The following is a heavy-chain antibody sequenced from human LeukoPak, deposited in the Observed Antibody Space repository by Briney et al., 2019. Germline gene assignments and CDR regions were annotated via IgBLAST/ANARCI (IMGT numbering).Heavy chain of an antibody. J-gene: IGHJ4*02. V-gene: IGHV3-53*05. D-gene: IGHD5-24*01. CDR3: ARPSPPGDGYNPPDY. CDR2: IYGGGST. CDR1: GLSVSSNF. Sequence: GGSLRLSCAATGLSVSSNFMSWVRQAPGKGLEWVSVIYGGGSTYYADSVKGRFTISRDNSKNTVFLQMNNLRTEDTAVYFCARPSPPGDGYNPPDYWGQGTLVTVSS.